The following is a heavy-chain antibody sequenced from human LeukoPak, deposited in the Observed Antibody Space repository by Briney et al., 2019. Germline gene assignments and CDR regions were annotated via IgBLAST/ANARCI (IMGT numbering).Heavy chain of an antibody. V-gene: IGHV1-2*06. CDR2: ITSNSGGT. D-gene: IGHD3-10*01. CDR3: ARDGGSYSVDY. J-gene: IGHJ4*02. CDR1: GYTFTGSY. Sequence: ASVKVPCKASGYTFTGSYMHWVRQAPGQGLEWMGRITSNSGGTNYAQKFQGRVTLTRDTSISTVYMELSRLTSDDTAVYYCARDGGSYSVDYWGQGTLVTVSS.